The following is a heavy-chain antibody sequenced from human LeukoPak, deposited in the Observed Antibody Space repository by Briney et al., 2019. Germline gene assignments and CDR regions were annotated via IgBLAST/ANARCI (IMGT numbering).Heavy chain of an antibody. Sequence: AGGSLSLSCAAYGFTVSSNYMSWVRKAQGQGLEWVSVLYSGGSTYYADSVKGRFTISRDNSKNTLYLQMNSLRAEDTAVYYCARDLGGDAFDIWGQGTMVTVSS. J-gene: IGHJ3*02. CDR1: GFTVSSNY. D-gene: IGHD3-10*01. V-gene: IGHV3-66*01. CDR3: ARDLGGDAFDI. CDR2: LYSGGST.